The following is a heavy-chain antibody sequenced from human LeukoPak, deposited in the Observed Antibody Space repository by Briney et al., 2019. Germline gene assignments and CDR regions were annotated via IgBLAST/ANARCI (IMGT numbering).Heavy chain of an antibody. V-gene: IGHV4-59*08. D-gene: IGHD5-24*01. Sequence: SETLSLTCTVSGGSISSYYWSWIRQPPGKGLEWIGYIIYSGGTNYNPSLKSRVTISVDTSKNQFSLKLSSVTAADTAVYFCARQPGGEMANALDYWGQGTLVTVSS. J-gene: IGHJ4*02. CDR2: IIYSGGT. CDR3: ARQPGGEMANALDY. CDR1: GGSISSYY.